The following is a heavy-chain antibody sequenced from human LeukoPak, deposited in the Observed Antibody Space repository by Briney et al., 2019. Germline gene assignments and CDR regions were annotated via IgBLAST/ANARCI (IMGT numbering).Heavy chain of an antibody. CDR3: AREGCSGGSCLVPNI. V-gene: IGHV1-46*01. J-gene: IGHJ3*02. Sequence: ASVKVSCKASGYTFTSYHMHWVRQAPGQGLEWMGIINPSGGSTSYAQKFQGRVTMTRDTSTSTVYMELSSLRSEDTAVYYCAREGCSGGSCLVPNIWGQGTMVTVSS. CDR1: GYTFTSYH. D-gene: IGHD2-15*01. CDR2: INPSGGST.